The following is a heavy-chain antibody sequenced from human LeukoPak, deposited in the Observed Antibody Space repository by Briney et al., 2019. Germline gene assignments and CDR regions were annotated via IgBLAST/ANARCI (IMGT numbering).Heavy chain of an antibody. V-gene: IGHV3-7*04. CDR2: IKEDGSEK. Sequence: PGGSLRLSCAASGFTFGSYCMSWVRQAPGKGLEWVAKIKEDGSEKYYVESVKGRFTISRDNAKNSLYLQTNSLRGEDTAVYYCARDDSGSNQLPPRYWGQGTLVTVSP. CDR1: GFTFGSYC. D-gene: IGHD1-26*01. J-gene: IGHJ4*02. CDR3: ARDDSGSNQLPPRY.